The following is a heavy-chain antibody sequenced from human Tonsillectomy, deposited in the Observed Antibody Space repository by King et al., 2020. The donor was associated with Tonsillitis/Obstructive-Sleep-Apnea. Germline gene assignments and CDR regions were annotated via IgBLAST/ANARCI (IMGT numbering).Heavy chain of an antibody. CDR2: IYYSGST. Sequence: LQLQESGPGLVKPSETLSLTCTVSGGSISSSSYYWGWIRQPPGKGLEWIGSIYYSGSTYYNPSLKSRVTISVDTSKNQFSLKLSSVTAADTAVYYCASYQLHYDFWSGYSKPFDPWGQGTLVTVSS. V-gene: IGHV4-39*01. D-gene: IGHD3-3*01. CDR3: ASYQLHYDFWSGYSKPFDP. CDR1: GGSISSSSYY. J-gene: IGHJ5*02.